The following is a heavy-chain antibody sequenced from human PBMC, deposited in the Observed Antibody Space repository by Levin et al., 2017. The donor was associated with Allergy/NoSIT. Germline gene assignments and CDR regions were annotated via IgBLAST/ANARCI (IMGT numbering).Heavy chain of an antibody. CDR2: IYVTGST. J-gene: IGHJ6*03. V-gene: IGHV4-61*02. CDR3: ARDLEGFSGYKPYCYGDV. Sequence: SQTLSLTCSVSGDSISRGFYYWSWIRQPAGEGLEWIGRIYVTGSTTYSPSLKSGVTISLDRSKDQVSLKINSVTAADTAVYYCARDLEGFSGYKPYCYGDVWGKGTTVTVSS. D-gene: IGHD5-12*01. CDR1: GDSISRGFYY.